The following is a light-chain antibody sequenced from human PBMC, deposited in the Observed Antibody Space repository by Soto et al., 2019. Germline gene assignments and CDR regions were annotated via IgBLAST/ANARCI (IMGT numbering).Light chain of an antibody. V-gene: IGLV2-14*01. Sequence: QSVLTQPASVSGSPGQSITISCSGTSSDVGSYDHVAWYQQFPGKTPKIMIYEVSNRPSGVSSRFSGSKSGNTASLTISGLQAEDEADYYCNSYTGSSTSYVFGSGTKVTVL. CDR3: NSYTGSSTSYV. CDR1: SSDVGSYDH. CDR2: EVS. J-gene: IGLJ1*01.